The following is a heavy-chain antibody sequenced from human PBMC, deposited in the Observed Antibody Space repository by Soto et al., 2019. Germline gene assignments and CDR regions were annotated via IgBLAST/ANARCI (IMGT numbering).Heavy chain of an antibody. CDR3: ARVVRSYSYGLDV. V-gene: IGHV1-2*02. CDR2: LNPTSGAT. Sequence: QEQLVQSGAEVRKPGASVKVSCKASGHTFNDYYFHWVRQAPGQGLEWVGRLNPTSGATNYAQKFQGRVTMTGDTSANTAYMDLSRLESDDTAVYYCARVVRSYSYGLDVWGQGTTITVSS. CDR1: GHTFNDYY. J-gene: IGHJ6*02.